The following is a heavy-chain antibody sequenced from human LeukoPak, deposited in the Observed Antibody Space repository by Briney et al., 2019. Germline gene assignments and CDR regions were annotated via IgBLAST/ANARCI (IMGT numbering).Heavy chain of an antibody. CDR2: ISGHSGNT. J-gene: IGHJ3*02. CDR1: GYTFTNYG. V-gene: IGHV1-18*01. Sequence: ASLKVSCTPSGYTFTNYGISWARQAPGQGLEWMGWISGHSGNTKYAQRLQGRVIMTTDTSTSTAYMELRSLKSDDTAVYYCARDVLSGGLDVFDIWGQGTMVTVSS. CDR3: ARDVLSGGLDVFDI. D-gene: IGHD3-10*01.